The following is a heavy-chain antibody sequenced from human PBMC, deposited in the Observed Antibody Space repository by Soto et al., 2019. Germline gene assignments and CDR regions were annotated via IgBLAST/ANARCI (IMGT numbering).Heavy chain of an antibody. J-gene: IGHJ6*02. CDR1: GYTFTSYG. Sequence: QVQLVPSGAEVKKPGASVKVSCKASGYTFTSYGISWVRQAPGQGLEWMGWISAYNGNTNYAQKLQCRVTMTTDASTSTAYMELRSRRSDDTAVYYCSRHYYYYGMDVWGQGTTVTVSS. V-gene: IGHV1-18*01. CDR3: SRHYYYYGMDV. CDR2: ISAYNGNT.